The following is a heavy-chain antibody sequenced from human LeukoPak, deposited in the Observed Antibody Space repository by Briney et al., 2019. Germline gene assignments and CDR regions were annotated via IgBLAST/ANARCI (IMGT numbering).Heavy chain of an antibody. CDR2: IHYSGST. CDR3: ATQLLPYYWYFDL. Sequence: SETLSLTCSVSGGSISGDGYHWGWIRRPPGKGLEWIGSIHYSGSTCYKTSLKSRVTIDVDTSKNRFSLKLSSVTAADTAVYYCATQLLPYYWYFDLWGRGTLVTVSS. CDR1: GGSISGDGYH. J-gene: IGHJ2*01. D-gene: IGHD4-23*01. V-gene: IGHV4-39*07.